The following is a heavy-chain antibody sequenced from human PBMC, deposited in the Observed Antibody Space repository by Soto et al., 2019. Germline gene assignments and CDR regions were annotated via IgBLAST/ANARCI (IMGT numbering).Heavy chain of an antibody. V-gene: IGHV4-39*01. D-gene: IGHD5-12*01. CDR2: IHYRGST. CDR1: GGSISSSSYF. Sequence: KPSETLSLTCTVSGGSISSSSYFWGWIRQPPGKGLEWIGNIHYRGSTYYNASLKSRVTISVDMSKNQFSLKLSSVTAADSAVYSCARGIGYYFDSWGQGTLVTVSS. J-gene: IGHJ4*02. CDR3: ARGIGYYFDS.